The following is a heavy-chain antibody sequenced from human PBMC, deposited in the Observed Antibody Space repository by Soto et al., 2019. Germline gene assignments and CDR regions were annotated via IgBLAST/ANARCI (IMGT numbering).Heavy chain of an antibody. Sequence: LRLSCAASGFTFSSYSMSWVRRAPGKGLEWVAGIGASGDITWYADSVKGRLSISRDNSKNTLYLQLNSLRFEDTAVYYCAKDDFTDRGDDYFDYWGPGTLVTVSS. J-gene: IGHJ4*02. CDR1: GFTFSSYS. CDR3: AKDDFTDRGDDYFDY. D-gene: IGHD2-21*02. CDR2: IGASGDIT. V-gene: IGHV3-23*01.